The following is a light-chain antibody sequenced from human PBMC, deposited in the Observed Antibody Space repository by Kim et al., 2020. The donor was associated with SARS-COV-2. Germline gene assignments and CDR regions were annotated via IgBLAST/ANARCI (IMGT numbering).Light chain of an antibody. Sequence: QSALTQPRSVSGSPGQSVTISCTGTSSDVGDYNYVSWYQQHPGKAPKLMIYDVSKRPSGVPDRFSGSKSGNTASLTISGLQAEDEADYYCYSYAGSYPVLFGGGTKLTVV. V-gene: IGLV2-11*01. CDR1: SSDVGDYNY. CDR3: YSYAGSYPVL. CDR2: DVS. J-gene: IGLJ2*01.